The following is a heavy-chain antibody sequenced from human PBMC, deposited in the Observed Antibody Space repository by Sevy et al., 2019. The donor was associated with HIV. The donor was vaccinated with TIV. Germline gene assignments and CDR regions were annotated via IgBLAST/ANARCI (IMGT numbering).Heavy chain of an antibody. CDR2: TYYRSKWYN. D-gene: IGHD6-19*01. CDR3: ARVRGVAGKYYYYGMDV. CDR1: GDSVSSNSAA. V-gene: IGHV6-1*01. J-gene: IGHJ6*02. Sequence: SQTLSLTCAISGDSVSSNSAAWNWIRQSPSRGLEWLGRTYYRSKWYNDYAVSVKSRITINPDTSKNQFSLQLNSVTPEDTAVYYCARVRGVAGKYYYYGMDVWGQGTTVTVSS.